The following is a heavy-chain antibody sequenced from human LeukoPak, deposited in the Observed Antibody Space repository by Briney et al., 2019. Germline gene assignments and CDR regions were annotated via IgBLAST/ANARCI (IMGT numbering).Heavy chain of an antibody. V-gene: IGHV1-69*05. J-gene: IGHJ6*03. CDR3: ARTTVVTAYYYYMDV. Sequence: SVKVSCKASGGTFSSYAISWVRQAPGQGLEWMGGIIPIFGTANYAQKFQGRVTITTDESTSTAYMELSSLRSEDTAVYYCARTTVVTAYYYYMDVWGKGTTVTVSS. CDR2: IIPIFGTA. CDR1: GGTFSSYA. D-gene: IGHD4-23*01.